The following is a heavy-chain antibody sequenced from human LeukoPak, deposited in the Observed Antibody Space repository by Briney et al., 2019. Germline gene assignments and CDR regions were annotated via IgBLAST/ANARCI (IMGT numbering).Heavy chain of an antibody. CDR3: ARDVVVVVAATPDYYYYGMDV. V-gene: IGHV1-46*01. D-gene: IGHD2-15*01. CDR1: GYTFTGYY. J-gene: IGHJ6*04. CDR2: INPSGGST. Sequence: ASVKVSCKASGYTFTGYYMHWVRQAPGQGLEWMGIINPSGGSTSYAQKFQGRVTMTRDTSTSTVYVELSSLRSEDTAVYYCARDVVVVVAATPDYYYYGMDVWGKGTTVTVSS.